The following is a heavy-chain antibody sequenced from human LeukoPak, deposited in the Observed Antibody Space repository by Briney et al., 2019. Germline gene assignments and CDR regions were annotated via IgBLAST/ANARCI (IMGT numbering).Heavy chain of an antibody. V-gene: IGHV4-39*01. D-gene: IGHD5-18*01. J-gene: IGHJ4*02. Sequence: SETLSLTCTVSGGSISSSSYYWGWIRQPPGKGLEWIGSIYYSGSTYCNPSLKGRVTISVDTSKNQFSLKLSSVTAADTAVYYCARQETASFDYWGQGTLVTVSS. CDR2: IYYSGST. CDR1: GGSISSSSYY. CDR3: ARQETASFDY.